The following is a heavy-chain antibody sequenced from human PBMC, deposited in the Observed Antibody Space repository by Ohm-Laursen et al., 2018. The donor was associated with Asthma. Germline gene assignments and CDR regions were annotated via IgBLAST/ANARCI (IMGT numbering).Heavy chain of an antibody. CDR2: MSYDGNNK. CDR1: GFIFNNDF. J-gene: IGHJ4*02. CDR3: ARGLGGIHRWLSYQIDK. Sequence: SLRLSCAAPGFIFNNDFMSWIRQAPGKGLEWVAVMSYDGNNKYHAASVQGRFTISRDNSKSTLLLQMSSLRPEDTAVYYCARGLGGIHRWLSYQIDKWGQGTQVTVSS. V-gene: IGHV3-30-3*01. D-gene: IGHD5-18*01.